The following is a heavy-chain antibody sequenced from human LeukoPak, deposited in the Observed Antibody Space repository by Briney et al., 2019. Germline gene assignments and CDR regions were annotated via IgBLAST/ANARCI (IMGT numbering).Heavy chain of an antibody. D-gene: IGHD6-13*01. J-gene: IGHJ4*02. V-gene: IGHV3-11*01. Sequence: LSLTCTVSGGSISSYYMSWIRQAPGKGLGWVSYISSSGSTIYYADSVKGRFTISRDNAKNSLYLQMNSLRAEDTAVYYCARDLGDGSSWGGIDYWGQGTLVTVSS. CDR3: ARDLGDGSSWGGIDY. CDR2: ISSSGSTI. CDR1: GGSISSYY.